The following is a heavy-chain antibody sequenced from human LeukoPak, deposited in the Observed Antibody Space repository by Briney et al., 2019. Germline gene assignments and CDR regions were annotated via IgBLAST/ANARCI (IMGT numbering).Heavy chain of an antibody. Sequence: PSETLSLTCAVYGGSFSGYYWSWIRQPPGKGLEWIGEINHSGSTNYNPSLKSRVTISVDTSKNQFSLKLSSVTAADTAVYYCATRGYSYGWYFDYWGQGTLVTVSS. CDR3: ATRGYSYGWYFDY. CDR1: GGSFSGYY. CDR2: INHSGST. J-gene: IGHJ4*02. V-gene: IGHV4-34*01. D-gene: IGHD5-18*01.